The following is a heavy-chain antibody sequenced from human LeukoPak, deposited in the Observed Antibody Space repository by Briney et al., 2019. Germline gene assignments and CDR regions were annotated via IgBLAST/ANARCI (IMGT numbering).Heavy chain of an antibody. CDR1: GGTFSSYA. CDR2: IIPIFGTA. CDR3: ARGKSPEYYFDY. V-gene: IGHV1-69*13. Sequence: EASVKVSCKASGGTFSSYAISWVRQAPGQGLEWMGGIIPIFGTANYAQKFQGRVTITADESTSTAYMELSSLRSEDTAVYYCARGKSPEYYFDYWGQGTLVTVSS. D-gene: IGHD1-14*01. J-gene: IGHJ4*02.